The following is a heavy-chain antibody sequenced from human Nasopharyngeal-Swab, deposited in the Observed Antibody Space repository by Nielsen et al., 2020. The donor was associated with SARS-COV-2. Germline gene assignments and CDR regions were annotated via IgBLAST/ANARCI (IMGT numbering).Heavy chain of an antibody. J-gene: IGHJ6*02. CDR3: AHSYDFWSGHYSYGMDV. D-gene: IGHD3-3*01. CDR2: IYWNDDK. Sequence: WIRQPPGKALEWLAVIYWNDDKRYSPSLGSRLTITKDTSKQQVVLIMTNMDPVDTATYYCAHSYDFWSGHYSYGMDVWGQGTTVTVSS. V-gene: IGHV2-5*01.